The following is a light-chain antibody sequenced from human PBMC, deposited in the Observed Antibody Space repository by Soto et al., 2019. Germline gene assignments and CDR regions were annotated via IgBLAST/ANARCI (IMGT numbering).Light chain of an antibody. V-gene: IGKV3-11*01. Sequence: EIVLTQSPATLSLSPGERATLSCRASQSVSSYLAWYQQKPGQAPRLLIYDASNRATRITARFSGSGSGTDFTLTISSLEPEDFAVYYCQQRSKWPWGPFGGGTKVEIK. CDR1: QSVSSY. CDR2: DAS. CDR3: QQRSKWPWGP. J-gene: IGKJ4*01.